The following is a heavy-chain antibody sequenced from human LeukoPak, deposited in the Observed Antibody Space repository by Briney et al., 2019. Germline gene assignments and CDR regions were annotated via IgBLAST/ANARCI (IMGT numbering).Heavy chain of an antibody. CDR1: GYTFTSYA. J-gene: IGHJ6*02. CDR3: AREEWLTGYYYGMDV. Sequence: GASVKVSCTASGYTFTSYAMNWVRQAPGQGLEWMGWINTNTGNPTYAQGFTGRFVFSLDTSVSTAYLQISSLKAEDTAVYYCAREEWLTGYYYGMDVWGQGTTVTVSS. CDR2: INTNTGNP. D-gene: IGHD5-12*01. V-gene: IGHV7-4-1*02.